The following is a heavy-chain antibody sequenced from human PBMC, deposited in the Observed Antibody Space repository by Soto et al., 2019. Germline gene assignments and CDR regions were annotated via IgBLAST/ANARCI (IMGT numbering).Heavy chain of an antibody. CDR2: INPNSGGT. Sequence: ASVKVSCKASGYTFTGYYMHWVRQAPGQGLEWMGWINPNSGGTNYAQKFQGRVTMTRDTSISTAYMELSRLRSDDTAVYYCARVEYSSSLDYYGMDVWGQGTTVTVSS. D-gene: IGHD6-6*01. V-gene: IGHV1-2*02. J-gene: IGHJ6*02. CDR3: ARVEYSSSLDYYGMDV. CDR1: GYTFTGYY.